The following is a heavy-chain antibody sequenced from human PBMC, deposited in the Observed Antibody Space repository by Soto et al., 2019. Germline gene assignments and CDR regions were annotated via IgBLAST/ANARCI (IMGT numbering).Heavy chain of an antibody. V-gene: IGHV1-18*01. CDR2: ISTLNVNT. CDR1: GYDYVTYA. CDR3: ARIGQVWLPDYYGMDV. Sequence: QAQLVQSGAEVKKPGASVNVSCKASGYDYVTYAITWVRQRPGQGLEWIGWISTLNVNTNYAQNLQCRVTMTTDTSTRIVHLELRSLRSDDTAVYYWARIGQVWLPDYYGMDVWGQGTTVTVSS. J-gene: IGHJ6*02. D-gene: IGHD5-18*01.